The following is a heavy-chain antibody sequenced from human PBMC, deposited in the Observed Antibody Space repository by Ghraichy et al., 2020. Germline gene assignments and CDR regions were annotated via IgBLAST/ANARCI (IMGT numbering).Heavy chain of an antibody. J-gene: IGHJ4*02. D-gene: IGHD3-9*01. V-gene: IGHV3-64D*09. CDR1: GFTFSKFG. Sequence: GGSLRLSCSGSGFTFSKFGMHWVRQAPGKGLEYVSTITSKGGRTHYADAVKGRFTISRDSSKNTVYLQMSSVTTDDTAAYYCVRGSDILTGSFYYWGQGTQVTVSS. CDR3: VRGSDILTGSFYY. CDR2: ITSKGGRT.